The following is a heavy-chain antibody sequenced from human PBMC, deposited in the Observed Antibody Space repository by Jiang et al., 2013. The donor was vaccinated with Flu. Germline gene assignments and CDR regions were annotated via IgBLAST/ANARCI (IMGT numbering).Heavy chain of an antibody. CDR3: ARILKGYGDYWYFDL. J-gene: IGHJ2*01. CDR2: INHSGST. D-gene: IGHD4-17*01. CDR1: GGSFSGYY. V-gene: IGHV4-34*01. Sequence: LLKPSETLSLTCAVYGGSFSGYYWSWIRQPPGKRLEWIGEINHSGSTNYNPSLKSRVTISVDTSKNQFSLKLSSVTAADTAVYYCARILKGYGDYWYFDLWGRGTLVTVSS.